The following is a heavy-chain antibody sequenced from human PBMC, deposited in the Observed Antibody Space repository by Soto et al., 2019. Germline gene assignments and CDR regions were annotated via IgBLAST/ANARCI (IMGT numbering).Heavy chain of an antibody. CDR3: ARGSIPTKYYFDS. CDR1: GYGFTSYG. D-gene: IGHD3-3*01. CDR2: ITAYNGNT. J-gene: IGHJ4*02. V-gene: IGHV1-18*01. Sequence: ASVKVSCKASGYGFTSYGITWVRQAPGQGLEWMGWITAYNGNTAYAQKLQGRVTMTTETSTRTAYMELRSLRSDDTAVYYCARGSIPTKYYFDSWGQGALVTVSS.